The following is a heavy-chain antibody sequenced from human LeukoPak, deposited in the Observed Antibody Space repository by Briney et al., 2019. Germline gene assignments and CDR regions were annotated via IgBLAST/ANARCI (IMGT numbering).Heavy chain of an antibody. V-gene: IGHV4-39*01. CDR3: ARLFSSSWYRGAFDL. Sequence: SETLSLTCTVSGGSISSSSYYWRWIRQHPGKGLEWIGSIYYSGNTYYNPSLKSRVTISVDTSKNQFSLKLSSVTAADTAVYNCARLFSSSWYRGAFDLWGQGTMVTVSS. CDR2: IYYSGNT. J-gene: IGHJ3*01. D-gene: IGHD6-13*01. CDR1: GGSISSSSYY.